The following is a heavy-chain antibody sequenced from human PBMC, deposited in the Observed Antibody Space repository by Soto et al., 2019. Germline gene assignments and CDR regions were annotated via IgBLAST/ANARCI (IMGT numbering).Heavy chain of an antibody. Sequence: GGSLRLSCAASGFTFSSYAMHWVRQAPGKGLEWVAVISYDGSNKYYADSVKGRFTISRDNSKNTLYLQMNSLRAEDTAMYYCARHEQYYYYYYGMDVWGQGTTVTVS. J-gene: IGHJ6*02. CDR2: ISYDGSNK. CDR1: GFTFSSYA. CDR3: ARHEQYYYYYYGMDV. V-gene: IGHV3-30-3*01.